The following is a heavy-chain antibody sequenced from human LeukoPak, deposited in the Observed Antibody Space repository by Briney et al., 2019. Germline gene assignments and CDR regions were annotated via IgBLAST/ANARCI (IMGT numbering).Heavy chain of an antibody. V-gene: IGHV3-74*01. CDR2: SDRDGVVR. CDR3: VASRWSGALDF. J-gene: IGHJ4*02. D-gene: IGHD3-3*01. Sequence: GGSLRLSCVGSSIRFADHWMLWVRQVPGKPLAWVARSDRDGVVREYADSVKGRFTIPRDNARNTIHLEMNRLKVEDTAIYYCVASRWSGALDFWGQGSLVTVSS. CDR1: SIRFADHW.